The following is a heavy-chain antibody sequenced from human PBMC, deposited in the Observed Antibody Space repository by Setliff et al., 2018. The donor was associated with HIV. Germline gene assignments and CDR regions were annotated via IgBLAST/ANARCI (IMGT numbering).Heavy chain of an antibody. CDR3: ARDGGGYNYGSVRYFDY. J-gene: IGHJ4*02. Sequence: GGSLRLSCAVSGFNFGSYAIHWVRLAPGQGPQWVALISYDGNNQWYADSVKGRFTISRDNSKNTLHLELNNLRPEDTAVYYRARDGGGYNYGSVRYFDYWSQGTLVTVSS. CDR1: GFNFGSYA. D-gene: IGHD5-18*01. CDR2: ISYDGNNQ. V-gene: IGHV3-30-3*01.